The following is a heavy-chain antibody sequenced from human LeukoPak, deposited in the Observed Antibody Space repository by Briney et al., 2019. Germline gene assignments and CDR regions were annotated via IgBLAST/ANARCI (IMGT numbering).Heavy chain of an antibody. D-gene: IGHD6-6*01. CDR3: AKETPEAARREGLNWFDP. J-gene: IGHJ5*02. CDR2: ISGSGGGT. V-gene: IGHV3-23*01. Sequence: EPGGSLRLSCAASGFTFSSYAMSWVRQAPGKGLEWVSAISGSGGGTYYADSVKGRFTISRDNSKNTLYLQMNSLRAEDTAVYYCAKETPEAARREGLNWFDPWGQGTLVTVSS. CDR1: GFTFSSYA.